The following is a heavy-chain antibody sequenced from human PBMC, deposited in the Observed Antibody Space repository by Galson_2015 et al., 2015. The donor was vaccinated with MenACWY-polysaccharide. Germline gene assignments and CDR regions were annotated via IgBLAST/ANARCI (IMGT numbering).Heavy chain of an antibody. D-gene: IGHD2-15*01. CDR3: ARRPPNCSGGSCFPGLVMDV. CDR1: GYTFTSYD. J-gene: IGHJ6*02. V-gene: IGHV1-8*01. CDR2: MNPNSGNT. Sequence: VKVSCKASGYTFTSYDITWVRQATGQGLEWMGWMNPNSGNTGYAQKFQGRVTMTRNTPISTAYMELSSLRSEDTAVYYCARRPPNCSGGSCFPGLVMDVWGQGTTVTVSS.